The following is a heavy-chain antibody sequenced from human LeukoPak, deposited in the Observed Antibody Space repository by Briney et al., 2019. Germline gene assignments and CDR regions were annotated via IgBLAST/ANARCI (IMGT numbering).Heavy chain of an antibody. V-gene: IGHV4-34*01. CDR2: INHSGST. Sequence: SETLSLTCAVYGGSFSGYYWSRIRQPPGKGLEWIGEINHSGSTNYNPSLQSRVTMSVDTSKNQFSLKLSSVTAVDTAVYYCARKENVYYYFDYWGQGTLVTVSS. CDR1: GGSFSGYY. D-gene: IGHD3-10*01. J-gene: IGHJ4*02. CDR3: ARKENVYYYFDY.